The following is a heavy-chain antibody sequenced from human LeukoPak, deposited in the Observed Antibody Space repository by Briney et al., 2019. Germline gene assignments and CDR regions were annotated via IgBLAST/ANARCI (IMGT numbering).Heavy chain of an antibody. Sequence: GESLNISCKGSGYSFTSYWLGWVRQMPGKGLEWMGSIYPGDSDTRNSPSFQGHVTILADKSISTAYLQWSTVKASDTAMYYCANLTIAMFPQGAFEIYGQGKMVTVSS. D-gene: IGHD3-10*02. CDR2: IYPGDSDT. J-gene: IGHJ3*02. CDR3: ANLTIAMFPQGAFEI. V-gene: IGHV5-51*01. CDR1: GYSFTSYW.